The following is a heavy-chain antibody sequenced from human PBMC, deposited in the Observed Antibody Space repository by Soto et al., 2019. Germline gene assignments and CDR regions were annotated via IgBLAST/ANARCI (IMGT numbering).Heavy chain of an antibody. Sequence: SETLSLTCTVSGGSISSYYWSWIRQPPGKGLEWIGYIYYSGSTNYNPSLKSRVTISVDTSKNQFSLKLSSVTAADTAVYYCAREIYRYSYGKTFDYWGQGTLVTVSS. CDR1: GGSISSYY. D-gene: IGHD5-18*01. CDR3: AREIYRYSYGKTFDY. V-gene: IGHV4-59*12. J-gene: IGHJ4*02. CDR2: IYYSGST.